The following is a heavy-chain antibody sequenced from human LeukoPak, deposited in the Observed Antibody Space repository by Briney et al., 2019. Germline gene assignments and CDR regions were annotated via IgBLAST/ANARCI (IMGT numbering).Heavy chain of an antibody. Sequence: GASVKVSCKASGGTFSSYAISWVRQAPGQGLEWMGRIIPIFGIANYAQKFQGRVTITADKSTSTAYMVLSSLRSEDTAVYYCARGGDCSSTSCYSLWFDPWGQGTLVTVSS. J-gene: IGHJ5*02. CDR1: GGTFSSYA. D-gene: IGHD2-2*01. CDR3: ARGGDCSSTSCYSLWFDP. V-gene: IGHV1-69*04. CDR2: IIPIFGIA.